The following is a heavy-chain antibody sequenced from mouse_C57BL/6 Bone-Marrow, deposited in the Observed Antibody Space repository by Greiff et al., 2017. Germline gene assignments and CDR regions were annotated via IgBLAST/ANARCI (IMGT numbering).Heavy chain of an antibody. CDR1: GFSLTSYG. J-gene: IGHJ3*01. V-gene: IGHV2-2*01. CDR3: GSPWFAY. CDR2: IWSGGST. Sequence: QVQLQQSGPGLVQPSQCLSITCTVSGFSLTSYGVHWVRQSPGKGLEWLGVIWSGGSTDYNAAFISRLSISKDNSKSHVFFKMNSLQADDTAIYYCGSPWFAYWGQGTLVTVSA.